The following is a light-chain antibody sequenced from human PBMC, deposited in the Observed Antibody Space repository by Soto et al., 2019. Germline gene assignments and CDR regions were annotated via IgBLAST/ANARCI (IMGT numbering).Light chain of an antibody. CDR3: QQYSNWPPLYT. J-gene: IGKJ2*01. Sequence: EIVMTQSPATLSVSPGERATLSCRASQSVSSYLAWYQQKPGLPPRLLIYDASTRATGIPDRVSGSGSGTDFTLTISSLQSADFAVYYCQQYSNWPPLYTFGRGTKLEIK. V-gene: IGKV3-15*01. CDR1: QSVSSY. CDR2: DAS.